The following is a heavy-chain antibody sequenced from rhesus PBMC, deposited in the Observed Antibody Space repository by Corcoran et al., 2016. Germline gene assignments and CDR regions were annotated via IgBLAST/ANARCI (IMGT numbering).Heavy chain of an antibody. J-gene: IGHJ5-1*01. V-gene: IGHV4-173*01. CDR1: GGSISSNY. CDR2: ISGSGVGT. CDR3: AGLFLYRFDV. Sequence: QLQLQESGPGLVKPSETLSLTCAVSGGSISSNYWSWIRQPTGKGLEWIGRISGSGVGTDYNPSLKSRVTISTDASKNQLSLKLSSVTAADTAVYYCAGLFLYRFDVWGPGVLVTVSS.